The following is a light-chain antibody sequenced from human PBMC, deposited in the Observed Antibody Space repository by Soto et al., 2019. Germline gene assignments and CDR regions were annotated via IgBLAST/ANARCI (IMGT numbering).Light chain of an antibody. CDR3: EQYGRSPRT. V-gene: IGKV3-20*01. CDR1: QSVNNNN. Sequence: EIVLTQSPGTLSLSPGERATLSCRASQSVNNNNLAWYQQKPGQAPRLLIFASSSRATGIPDSFSVSGSGTDFTLTICILEHEDFGVYFCEQYGRSPRTFGQGTKVDIK. J-gene: IGKJ1*01. CDR2: ASS.